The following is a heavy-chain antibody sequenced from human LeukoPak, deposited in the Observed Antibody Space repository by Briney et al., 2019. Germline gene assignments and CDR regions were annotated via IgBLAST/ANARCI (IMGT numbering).Heavy chain of an antibody. CDR3: ARGGLRRNWFDP. CDR2: INHSGST. CDR1: GGSFSGYY. D-gene: IGHD5-12*01. V-gene: IGHV4-34*01. Sequence: KPSETLSLTCAVYGGSFSGYYWSWIRQPPGKGLEWIGEINHSGSTNYNPSPKSRVTISVDTSKNQFSLKLSSVTAADTAVYYCARGGLRRNWFDPWGQGTLVTVSS. J-gene: IGHJ5*02.